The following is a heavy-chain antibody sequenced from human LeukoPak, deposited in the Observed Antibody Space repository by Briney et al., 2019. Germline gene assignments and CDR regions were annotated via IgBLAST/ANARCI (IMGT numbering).Heavy chain of an antibody. Sequence: SETLSLTCTVSGGSISSGGYYWSWIRQHPGKGLEWIGYIYYSGSTYYNPSLKSRVTISVDTSKNQFSLKLSSVTAADTAVYYCARIELLWFGELADWFDPWGQGTLVTVSS. J-gene: IGHJ5*02. D-gene: IGHD3-10*01. CDR1: GGSISSGGYY. CDR2: IYYSGST. V-gene: IGHV4-31*03. CDR3: ARIELLWFGELADWFDP.